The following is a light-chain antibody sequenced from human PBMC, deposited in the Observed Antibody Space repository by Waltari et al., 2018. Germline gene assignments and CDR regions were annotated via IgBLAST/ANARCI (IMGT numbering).Light chain of an antibody. CDR1: SSDVGNYDF. CDR2: DVT. J-gene: IGLJ1*01. V-gene: IGLV2-14*03. Sequence: QSALTQPASVSGSPGQSITISCTGTSSDVGNYDFVSWYQQHPGKAPKLLIYDVTKRSSGVSNRCSASKSGITASLTISGLQAEDEADYYCSSVTTSGTFVFGSGTDVTVL. CDR3: SSVTTSGTFV.